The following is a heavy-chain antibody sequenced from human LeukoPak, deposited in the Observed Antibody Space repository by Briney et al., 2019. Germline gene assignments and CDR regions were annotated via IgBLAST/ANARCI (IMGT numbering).Heavy chain of an antibody. CDR2: INHSGST. CDR3: ARGAAIFGVIIIRRGLDY. Sequence: SETLSLTCAVYGGSFSGYYWSWIRQPPGKGLEWIGEINHSGSTNYNPSLKSRVTIPVDASKNQFSLKLSPVTAADTAVYYCARGAAIFGVIIIRRGLDYWGQGTLVTVSS. D-gene: IGHD3-3*01. V-gene: IGHV4-34*01. J-gene: IGHJ4*02. CDR1: GGSFSGYY.